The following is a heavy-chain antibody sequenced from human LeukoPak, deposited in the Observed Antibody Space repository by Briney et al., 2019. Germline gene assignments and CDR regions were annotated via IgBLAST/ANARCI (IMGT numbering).Heavy chain of an antibody. D-gene: IGHD2-15*01. CDR1: GGTFSSYA. CDR3: ATGGTLYCSGGSCPFDP. Sequence: ASVKVSCKASGGTFSSYAISWVRQAPGQGLEWMGGIIPIFGAANYAQKFQGRVTITADKSTSTAYMELSSLRSEDTAVYYCATGGTLYCSGGSCPFDPWGQGTLVTVSS. V-gene: IGHV1-69*06. J-gene: IGHJ5*02. CDR2: IIPIFGAA.